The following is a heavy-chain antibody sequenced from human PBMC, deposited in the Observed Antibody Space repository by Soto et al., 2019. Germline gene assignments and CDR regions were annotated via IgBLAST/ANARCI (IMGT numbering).Heavy chain of an antibody. CDR1: GFTFNRYG. J-gene: IGHJ4*02. D-gene: IGHD5-12*01. V-gene: IGHV3-21*01. CDR3: ARAVGGNGYIPLDY. Sequence: PGGSLRLSCGASGFTFNRYGMSWVRQAPGKGLEWVSSISGSSNFIYYADSVEGRFTISRDTAKNSLYLQMSSLRAEDTAVYYCARAVGGNGYIPLDYWGQGTLVTVSS. CDR2: ISGSSNFI.